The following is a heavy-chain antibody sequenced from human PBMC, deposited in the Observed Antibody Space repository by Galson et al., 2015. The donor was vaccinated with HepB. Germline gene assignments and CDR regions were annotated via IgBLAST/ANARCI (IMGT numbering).Heavy chain of an antibody. CDR2: IRSKPYGGTI. V-gene: IGHV3-49*03. CDR3: TRVPAMVGGLFDC. Sequence: SLRLSCAASGFTFGDYGVSWLRQAPGKGLEWVSFIRSKPYGGTIQYAASVKGRFTMSRDDFKRIAYLQMNSLKIEDRAVYYCTRVPAMVGGLFDCWGQGTLVTVSS. J-gene: IGHJ4*02. CDR1: GFTFGDYG. D-gene: IGHD3-10*01.